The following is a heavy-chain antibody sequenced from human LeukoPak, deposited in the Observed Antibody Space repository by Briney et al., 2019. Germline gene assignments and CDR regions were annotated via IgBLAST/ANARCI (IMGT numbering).Heavy chain of an antibody. CDR1: GFTFRSYA. CDR2: ISGSGSST. CDR3: AKDGVWFGELFRSEYFQH. V-gene: IGHV3-23*01. J-gene: IGHJ1*01. Sequence: GGSLRLSCAASGFTFRSYAMSWVRQAPGKGLEWVSVISGSGSSTYYADSVKGRFTISRDNAKVSLYLQVNSLRAEDTALYYCAKDGVWFGELFRSEYFQHWGQGTLVTVSS. D-gene: IGHD3-10*01.